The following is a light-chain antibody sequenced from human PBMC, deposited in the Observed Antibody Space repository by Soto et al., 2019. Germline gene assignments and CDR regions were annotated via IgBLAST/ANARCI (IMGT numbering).Light chain of an antibody. Sequence: TVLTHSPATLSLSPGERATLSCRASQSVDSYLAWYQQKSGRAPRLLIYGASTRATGIPARFSGTGSGTDFTLTVSSLQSEDFAVYYCQQYDNWPQTFGQGTLVDIK. J-gene: IGKJ1*01. CDR2: GAS. CDR1: QSVDSY. CDR3: QQYDNWPQT. V-gene: IGKV3-15*01.